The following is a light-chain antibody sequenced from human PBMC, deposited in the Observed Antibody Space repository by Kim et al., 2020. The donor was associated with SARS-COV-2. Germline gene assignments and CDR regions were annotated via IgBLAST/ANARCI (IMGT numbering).Light chain of an antibody. CDR3: QQANNFPYT. CDR1: QGVGSR. V-gene: IGKV1-12*01. J-gene: IGKJ2*01. CDR2: AAN. Sequence: SASVGDIVTITCRASQGVGSRVAWYQQKPGKAPKLLIYAANNLQSGVPSRFSGSGYGTDFTLTISSLQPEDFATYYCQQANNFPYTFGQGTKLEI.